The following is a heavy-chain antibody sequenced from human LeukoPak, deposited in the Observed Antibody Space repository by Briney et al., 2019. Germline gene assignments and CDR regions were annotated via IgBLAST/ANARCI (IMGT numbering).Heavy chain of an antibody. Sequence: PGGSLRLSCVVSGFTFSSYWMHWVRQAPGKGLEWVAVIWYDGSNKYYADSVKGRFTISRDNSKNTLYLQMNSLRAEDTAVYYCARSPVAGTSYYYYGMDVWAQGTTVTVSS. J-gene: IGHJ6*02. CDR2: IWYDGSNK. CDR3: ARSPVAGTSYYYYGMDV. V-gene: IGHV3-33*08. CDR1: GFTFSSYW. D-gene: IGHD6-19*01.